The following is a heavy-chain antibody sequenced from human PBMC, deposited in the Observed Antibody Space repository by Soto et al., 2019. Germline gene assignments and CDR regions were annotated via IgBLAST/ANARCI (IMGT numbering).Heavy chain of an antibody. CDR1: GFTFTSYA. Sequence: EVQLLQSGGGLVQPGGSLRLSCAASGFTFTSYAMSWVRQAPGKGLEWVSTISGTGGSTYYPDSVKGRFTISRDHSKNTVYLQMNSLRSEDAAVYYCAKERTSGYYLFDYWGQGTLVTVSS. D-gene: IGHD3-22*01. CDR3: AKERTSGYYLFDY. V-gene: IGHV3-23*01. J-gene: IGHJ4*02. CDR2: ISGTGGST.